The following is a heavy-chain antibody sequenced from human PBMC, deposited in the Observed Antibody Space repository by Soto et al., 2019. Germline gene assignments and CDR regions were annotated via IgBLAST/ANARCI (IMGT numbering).Heavy chain of an antibody. V-gene: IGHV1-8*01. Sequence: GASVKVSCKASGYTFTSYDINWVRQATGQGPEWMGWMNPDSGNTGYAQKFQGRVTMTRDTSISTAYMELSGLTSEDTAVYYCAREAVQYTISWYSWGQGTQVTVSS. J-gene: IGHJ5*02. CDR2: MNPDSGNT. CDR3: AREAVQYTISWYS. CDR1: GYTFTSYD. D-gene: IGHD6-13*01.